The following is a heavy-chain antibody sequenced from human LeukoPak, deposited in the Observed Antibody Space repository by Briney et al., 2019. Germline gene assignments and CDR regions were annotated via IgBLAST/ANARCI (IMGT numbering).Heavy chain of an antibody. Sequence: GGSLRLSCAASGFSFSSFAMSWVRQAPGKGLEWVSGLSGSGDTTYYADSVKGRFTISRDNSKNTLYLEMNSLRVDDTAVYYCAKSRTDYWGAGSYVGGLDHWGQGALVTVSS. CDR1: GFSFSSFA. CDR2: LSGSGDTT. D-gene: IGHD3-10*01. J-gene: IGHJ4*02. V-gene: IGHV3-23*01. CDR3: AKSRTDYWGAGSYVGGLDH.